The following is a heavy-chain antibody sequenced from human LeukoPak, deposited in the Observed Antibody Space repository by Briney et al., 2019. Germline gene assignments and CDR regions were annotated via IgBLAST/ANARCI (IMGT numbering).Heavy chain of an antibody. CDR2: ISNSGGST. CDR1: GFTFSSYA. V-gene: IGHV3-23*01. J-gene: IGHJ4*02. CDR3: AKRYCSGGSCCPDY. D-gene: IGHD2-15*01. Sequence: GGSLRLSCVASGFTFSSYAMSWVRQTPGKGLEWVSAISNSGGSTYNADSVKGRFTISRDNSKNTVYLQMNSLRAEDTAVYYCAKRYCSGGSCCPDYWGQGTRVTVSS.